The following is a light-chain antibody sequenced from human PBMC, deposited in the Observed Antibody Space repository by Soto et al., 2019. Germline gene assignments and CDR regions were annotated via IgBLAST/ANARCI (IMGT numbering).Light chain of an antibody. CDR3: SSDAGSNGFDVV. CDR2: EVH. V-gene: IGLV2-8*01. J-gene: IGLJ2*01. CDR1: NSDVGGYNY. Sequence: QSALTQPPSASGSPGQSVTISCTGTNSDVGGYNYVSWYQQYPGTAPKLMIYEVHKRPSGVPDRFSGSKSGNTASLTVSGLQAEDEDDYYCSSDAGSNGFDVVFGGGTKLTVL.